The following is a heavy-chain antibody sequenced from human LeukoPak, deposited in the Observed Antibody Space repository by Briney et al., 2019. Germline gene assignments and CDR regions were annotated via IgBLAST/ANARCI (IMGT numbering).Heavy chain of an antibody. CDR1: GYTFTSYD. Sequence: ASVKVFCKASGYTFTSYDINWVRQATGQGLEWMGWMNPNSGNTGYAQKFQGRVTMTTNTSISTAYMELSSLRSEDTAVYYCARREYGSGSYHLVYWGQGTLVTVSS. D-gene: IGHD3-10*01. CDR3: ARREYGSGSYHLVY. CDR2: MNPNSGNT. J-gene: IGHJ4*02. V-gene: IGHV1-8*01.